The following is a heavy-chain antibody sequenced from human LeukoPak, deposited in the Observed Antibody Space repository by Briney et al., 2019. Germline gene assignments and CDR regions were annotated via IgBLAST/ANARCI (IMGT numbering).Heavy chain of an antibody. V-gene: IGHV4-34*01. CDR1: GGSFSGYY. Sequence: PSETLSLTCAVYGGSFSGYYWSWIRQPPGKGLEWLGEINHSGSTNYNPSLKSRVTISVDTSKNQFSLKLSSVTAADTAVYYCARGVWYCSSTSCYSNWFDPWGQGTLVTVSS. D-gene: IGHD2-2*01. CDR3: ARGVWYCSSTSCYSNWFDP. J-gene: IGHJ5*02. CDR2: INHSGST.